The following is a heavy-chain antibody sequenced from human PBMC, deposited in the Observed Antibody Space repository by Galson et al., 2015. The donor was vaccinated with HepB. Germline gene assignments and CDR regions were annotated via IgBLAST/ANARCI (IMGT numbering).Heavy chain of an antibody. CDR1: GYTFTSYD. V-gene: IGHV1-8*01. CDR2: MNPNSGNT. J-gene: IGHJ5*02. D-gene: IGHD6-19*01. Sequence: SVKVSCKASGYTFTSYDINWVRQATGQGLEWMGWMNPNSGNTGYAQKFQGRVTMTRNTSISTAYMELSSLRPDDTAVYYCARDSGFLVSNGWYYEAGWFDPWGQGTLVTVSS. CDR3: ARDSGFLVSNGWYYEAGWFDP.